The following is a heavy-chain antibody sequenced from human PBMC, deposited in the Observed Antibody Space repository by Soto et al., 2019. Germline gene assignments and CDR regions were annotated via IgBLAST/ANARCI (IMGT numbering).Heavy chain of an antibody. J-gene: IGHJ3*02. CDR3: ARQPRRSEWSLNALDI. CDR1: GDSVSSTHYC. V-gene: IGHV4-39*01. Sequence: QLQLQESGPVLVKPSETLSLTCSVSGDSVSSTHYCWGWVRQPPGKGLEWIGTIYYSGSTYYSPSLKSRVTMPVGTPKNQFSLKLSSVTAADPAVYYCARQPRRSEWSLNALDIWGQGTMVTVSS. D-gene: IGHD3-3*01. CDR2: IYYSGST.